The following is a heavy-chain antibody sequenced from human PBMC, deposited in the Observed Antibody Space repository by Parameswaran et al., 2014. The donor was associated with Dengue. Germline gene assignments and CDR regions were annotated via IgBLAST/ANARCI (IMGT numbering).Heavy chain of an antibody. CDR3: AREVNRWVLRFLEWLQSDYYYGMDV. Sequence: SWVRQAPGQGLEWMGWISAYNGNTNYAQKLQGRVTMTTDTSTSTACMELRSLRSDDTAVYYCAREVNRWVLRFLEWLQSDYYYGMDVWGQGTTVTVSS. J-gene: IGHJ6*02. D-gene: IGHD3-3*01. V-gene: IGHV1-18*01. CDR2: ISAYNGNT.